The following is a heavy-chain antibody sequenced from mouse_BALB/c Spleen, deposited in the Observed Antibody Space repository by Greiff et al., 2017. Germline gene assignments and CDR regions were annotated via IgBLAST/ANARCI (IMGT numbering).Heavy chain of an antibody. V-gene: IGHV1-77*01. CDR2: IYPGSGNT. CDR3: ARREDYDRTWFAY. CDR1: GYTFTDYY. Sequence: QVQLKQSGAELARPGASVKLSCKASGYTFTDYYINWVKQRPGQGLEWIGEIYPGSGNTYYNEKFKGKATLTADKSSSTAYMQLSSLTSEDSAVDFCARREDYDRTWFAYWGQGTLVTVSA. D-gene: IGHD2-4*01. J-gene: IGHJ3*01.